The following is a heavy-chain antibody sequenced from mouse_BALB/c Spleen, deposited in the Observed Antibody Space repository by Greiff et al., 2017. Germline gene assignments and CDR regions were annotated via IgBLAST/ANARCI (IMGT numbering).Heavy chain of an antibody. D-gene: IGHD1-1*01. CDR3: ARGSHLRGWFAY. J-gene: IGHJ3*01. CDR1: GYAFTNYW. CDR2: IYPGSGNT. V-gene: IGHV1-63*01. Sequence: QVQLQQSGAELVRPGTSVKISCKASGYAFTNYWLGWVKQRPGHGLEWIGDIYPGSGNTYYNEKFKGKATLTADKSSSTAYMQLSSLTSEDSAVYFCARGSHLRGWFAYWGQGTLVTVSA.